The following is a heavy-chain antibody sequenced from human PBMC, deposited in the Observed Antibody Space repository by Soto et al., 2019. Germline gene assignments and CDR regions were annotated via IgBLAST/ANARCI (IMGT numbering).Heavy chain of an antibody. Sequence: QLQLQESGPGLVKPSETLSLTCTVSGGSISSSSYYWGWIRQPPGKGLEWIGSIYYSGSTYYNPSLKSRVTISVDTSKNQFSLKLSSVTAADTAVYYCARHIINPEDIVVVPEGPFDYWGQGTLVTVSS. CDR2: IYYSGST. CDR3: ARHIINPEDIVVVPEGPFDY. V-gene: IGHV4-39*01. CDR1: GGSISSSSYY. D-gene: IGHD2-2*01. J-gene: IGHJ4*02.